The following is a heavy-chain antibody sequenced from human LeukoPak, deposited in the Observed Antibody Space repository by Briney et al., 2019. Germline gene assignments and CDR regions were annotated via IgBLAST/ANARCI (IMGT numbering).Heavy chain of an antibody. Sequence: PGGSLRLSCAASGFTVSSNYMSWVRQAPGKGLEWVSVIYSGGSTYYADSVKGRFTISRDNSKNTLYLQMNSLRAEDTAVYYCARVLTLPFSDYWGQGTLVTVSS. V-gene: IGHV3-53*01. D-gene: IGHD1-14*01. CDR3: ARVLTLPFSDY. J-gene: IGHJ4*02. CDR2: IYSGGST. CDR1: GFTVSSNY.